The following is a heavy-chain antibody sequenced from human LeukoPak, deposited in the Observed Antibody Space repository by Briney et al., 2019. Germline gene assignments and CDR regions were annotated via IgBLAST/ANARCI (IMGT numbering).Heavy chain of an antibody. CDR2: IYISGST. Sequence: PSETLSLTCTVSGGSISSGSYYWSWIRQPAGKGLEWIGRIYISGSTNYNPSLKSRVTISVDTSRNQFSLKLSSVTAADTAVYYCARDQTSKGDAFDIWGQGAMVTVSS. V-gene: IGHV4-61*02. CDR3: ARDQTSKGDAFDI. J-gene: IGHJ3*02. CDR1: GGSISSGSYY.